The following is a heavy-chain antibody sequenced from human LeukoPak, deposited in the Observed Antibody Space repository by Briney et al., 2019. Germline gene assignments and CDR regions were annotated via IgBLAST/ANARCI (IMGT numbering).Heavy chain of an antibody. CDR1: GDSVSSNTAA. Sequence: SQTLSLTCAISGDSVSSNTAAWNWIRQSPSRGLEWLGRTYYRSKWYNDYAVSVKSRITINPDTSKNHFSLQLNSVTPEDTAVYYCATGGSEYRSDWFDSWGQGTLVNVAS. CDR3: ATGGSEYRSDWFDS. V-gene: IGHV6-1*01. CDR2: TYYRSKWYN. J-gene: IGHJ5*01. D-gene: IGHD5-18*01.